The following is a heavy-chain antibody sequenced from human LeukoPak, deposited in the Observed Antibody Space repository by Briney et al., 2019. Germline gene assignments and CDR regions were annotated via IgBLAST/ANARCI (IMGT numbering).Heavy chain of an antibody. CDR2: IKQDGSEK. V-gene: IGHV3-7*01. Sequence: PGGSLRLSCAASGFTFSSYWMSWVRQAPGKGLEWVANIKQDGSEKYYVDSVKGRFTISRDNAKNSLYLQMNSLRAEDTAVYYCARENNWKDNDAFDIWGQGTMVTVSS. D-gene: IGHD1-20*01. CDR1: GFTFSSYW. CDR3: ARENNWKDNDAFDI. J-gene: IGHJ3*02.